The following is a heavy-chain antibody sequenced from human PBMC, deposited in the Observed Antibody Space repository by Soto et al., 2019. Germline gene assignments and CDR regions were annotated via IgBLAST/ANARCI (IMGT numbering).Heavy chain of an antibody. Sequence: SETLSLTCTVSGGSISSGGYYWSWIRQHPGKGLEWIGYIYYSGSTYYNPSLKSRVTISVDTSRNQFSLKLSSVTAADTAVYYCARSGGYYTVTPGYFDYWGQGTLVTVSS. CDR3: ARSGGYYTVTPGYFDY. D-gene: IGHD3-3*01. V-gene: IGHV4-31*03. CDR2: IYYSGST. J-gene: IGHJ4*02. CDR1: GGSISSGGYY.